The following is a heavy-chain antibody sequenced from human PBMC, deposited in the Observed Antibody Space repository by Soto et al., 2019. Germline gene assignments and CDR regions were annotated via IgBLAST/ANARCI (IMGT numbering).Heavy chain of an antibody. J-gene: IGHJ5*02. Sequence: WETLSLTCAVYGGSFSGYYWSWIRQPPGKGLEWIGEINHSGSTNYNPSLKSRVTISVDTSKNQFSLKLSSVTAADTAVSYCARGKNSDFWRGYRPDRPARWGNWLDPCGQVTLVTV. CDR1: GGSFSGYY. CDR2: INHSGST. CDR3: ARGKNSDFWRGYRPDRPARWGNWLDP. D-gene: IGHD3-3*01. V-gene: IGHV4-34*01.